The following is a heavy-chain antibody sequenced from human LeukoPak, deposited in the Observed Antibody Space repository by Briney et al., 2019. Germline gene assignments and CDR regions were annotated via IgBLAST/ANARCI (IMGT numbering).Heavy chain of an antibody. V-gene: IGHV4-61*01. Sequence: SETLSLTCTVSGGSVSSGSYYWSWIRQPPGKGLEWFGYIYYSGSTNYNPSLKSRVTISVDTSKNQFSLKLSSVTAADTAVYYCARVAAAGDFDYWGQGTLVTVSS. D-gene: IGHD6-13*01. CDR3: ARVAAAGDFDY. CDR1: GGSVSSGSYY. CDR2: IYYSGST. J-gene: IGHJ4*02.